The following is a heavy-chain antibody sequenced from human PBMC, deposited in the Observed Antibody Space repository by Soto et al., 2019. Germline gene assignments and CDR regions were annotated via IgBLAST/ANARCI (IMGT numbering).Heavy chain of an antibody. CDR3: ARESSAYSYGSGGDAFDI. D-gene: IGHD5-18*01. CDR1: GFTFSSYA. J-gene: IGHJ3*02. CDR2: ISYDGSNK. V-gene: IGHV3-30-3*01. Sequence: QVQLVESGGGVVQPGRSLRLSCAASGFTFSSYAMHWVRQAPGKGLEWVAVISYDGSNKYYADSVKGRFTISRDNSKNTLYLKMNSLRAEDTAVYYCARESSAYSYGSGGDAFDIWGQGTMVTVSS.